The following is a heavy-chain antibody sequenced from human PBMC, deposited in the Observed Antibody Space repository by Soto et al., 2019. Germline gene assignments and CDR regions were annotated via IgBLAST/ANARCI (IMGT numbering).Heavy chain of an antibody. D-gene: IGHD2-21*01. Sequence: GASVKVSCKASGYTFANYGITWVRQAPGQGLEWMGWISAYNGNTHYTQRLQGRVTMTTDTSTSTAYMELRGLRSDDTAVYYFARLSYCGGDCYILDIWAQRTMVLVSS. CDR3: ARLSYCGGDCYILDI. J-gene: IGHJ3*02. V-gene: IGHV1-18*01. CDR2: ISAYNGNT. CDR1: GYTFANYG.